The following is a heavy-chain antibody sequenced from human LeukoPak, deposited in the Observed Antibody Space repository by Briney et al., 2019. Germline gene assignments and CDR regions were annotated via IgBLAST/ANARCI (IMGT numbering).Heavy chain of an antibody. CDR1: GFTFSNYW. CDR3: ARWAADSGIYYIAS. J-gene: IGHJ4*02. Sequence: GGSLRLYCAASGFTFSNYWMTWVRQAPGEGLQWVASIRQDANVKYYVDSVRGRFTISRDNAENSLHLQMNGLRAEDTAMYYCARWAADSGIYYIASWGQGSLVTVSS. CDR2: IRQDANVK. D-gene: IGHD3-10*01. V-gene: IGHV3-7*01.